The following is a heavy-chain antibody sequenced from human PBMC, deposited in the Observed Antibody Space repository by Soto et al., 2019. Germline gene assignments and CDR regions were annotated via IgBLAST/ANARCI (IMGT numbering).Heavy chain of an antibody. CDR3: ARDLYDFWSGYYASIREPKYYYYYYGMDV. CDR2: ISYDGSNK. Sequence: GGSLRLSCAASGFTFSSYAMHWVRQAPGKGLEWVAVISYDGSNKYYADSVKGRFTISRDNSKNTLYLQMNSLRAEDTAVYYCARDLYDFWSGYYASIREPKYYYYYYGMDVWGQGTTVTVSS. V-gene: IGHV3-30-3*01. J-gene: IGHJ6*02. CDR1: GFTFSSYA. D-gene: IGHD3-3*01.